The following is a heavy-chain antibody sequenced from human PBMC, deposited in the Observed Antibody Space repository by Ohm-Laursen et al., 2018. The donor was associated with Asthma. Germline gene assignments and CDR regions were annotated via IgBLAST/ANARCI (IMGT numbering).Heavy chain of an antibody. J-gene: IGHJ6*02. CDR2: IIPIFGTA. D-gene: IGHD4-23*01. Sequence: GASVKVSCKASGYTFTSYGISWVRQAPGQGLEWMGGIIPIFGTANYAQKFQGRVTITADESTSTAYMELSSLRSEDTAVYYCARDGLRWYTGGWDYYYGMDVWGQGTTVTVSS. CDR3: ARDGLRWYTGGWDYYYGMDV. V-gene: IGHV1-69*13. CDR1: GYTFTSYG.